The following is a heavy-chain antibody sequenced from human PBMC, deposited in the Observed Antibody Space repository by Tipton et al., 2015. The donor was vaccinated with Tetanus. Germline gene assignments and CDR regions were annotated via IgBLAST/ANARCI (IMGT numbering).Heavy chain of an antibody. D-gene: IGHD3-9*01. V-gene: IGHV3-9*01. CDR2: ITWNRGNI. CDR1: GFTFDEHA. J-gene: IGHJ5*02. CDR3: ARDCVNFAPAGFCES. Sequence: SLRLSCAASGFTFDEHAMHWVRQVPGKGLEWVSGITWNRGNIGYADSVKGRFTISRDNAKKSLYLQMNSLRSEDTALYYYARDCVNFAPAGFCESWGQGTVVTVSS.